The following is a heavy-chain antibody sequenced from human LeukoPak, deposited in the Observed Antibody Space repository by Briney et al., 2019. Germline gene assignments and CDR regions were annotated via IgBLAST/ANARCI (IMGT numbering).Heavy chain of an antibody. CDR3: ARAEAAAYADS. J-gene: IGHJ4*02. D-gene: IGHD6-13*01. CDR2: IDSSGST. Sequence: SETLSLTCTVSGGSISSYYWSWIRQPPGKGLEWIGYIDSSGSTSYNPSLQSRVTISVDTSENQFSLKLSSVTAADTAVYYCARAEAAAYADSWGQGTLVIVSS. CDR1: GGSISSYY. V-gene: IGHV4-59*08.